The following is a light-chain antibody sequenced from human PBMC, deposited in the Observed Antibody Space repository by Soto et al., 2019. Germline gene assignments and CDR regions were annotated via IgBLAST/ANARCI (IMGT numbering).Light chain of an antibody. V-gene: IGKV3-20*01. CDR1: QSISSF. CDR3: QQYGSSPIT. CDR2: GAS. J-gene: IGKJ5*01. Sequence: EMVLTQSPATLSLSPLEIATLSFMASQSISSFLAWYQQKPGQAPRLLIYGASSRATGIPDRFSGSGSGTDFTLTISRLEPEDFAVYYCQQYGSSPITFGQGTRLEIK.